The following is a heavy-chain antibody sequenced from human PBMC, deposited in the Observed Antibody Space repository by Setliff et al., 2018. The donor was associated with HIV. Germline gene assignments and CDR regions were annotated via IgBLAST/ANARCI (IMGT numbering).Heavy chain of an antibody. Sequence: LGGSLRLSCVASGFTFSRFWMHWVRQVPGKGLLWVSRIHPDGTRATFADSVKGRFTISRDNAKNTLYLQMNSLSAEGTALYYCARGGEGYCTANDCYTDAFHFWGQGSLVTVSS. J-gene: IGHJ3*01. CDR3: ARGGEGYCTANDCYTDAFHF. V-gene: IGHV3-74*01. CDR1: GFTFSRFW. D-gene: IGHD2-8*01. CDR2: IHPDGTRA.